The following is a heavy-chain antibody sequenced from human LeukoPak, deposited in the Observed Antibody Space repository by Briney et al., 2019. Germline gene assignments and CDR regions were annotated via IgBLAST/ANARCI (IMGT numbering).Heavy chain of an antibody. CDR1: GGSISSGGYS. CDR3: ARAHGYSYGIYFDY. D-gene: IGHD5-18*01. V-gene: IGHV4-30-2*01. CDR2: IYHSGST. Sequence: SSETLSLTCAVSGGSISSGGYSWSWIRQPPGKGLEWIGYIYHSGSTYYNPSLKSRVTISVDRSKNQFSLKLSSVTAADTAVYYCARAHGYSYGIYFDYWGQGTLVTVSS. J-gene: IGHJ4*02.